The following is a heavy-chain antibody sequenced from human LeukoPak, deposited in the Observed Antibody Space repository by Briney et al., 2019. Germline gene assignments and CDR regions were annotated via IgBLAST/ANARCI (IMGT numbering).Heavy chain of an antibody. CDR1: GGTFSSYA. CDR3: ATALHDYGDYGLFGYNWFDP. D-gene: IGHD4-17*01. J-gene: IGHJ5*02. V-gene: IGHV1-69*13. CDR2: IIPIFGTA. Sequence: SVKVSCKASGGTFSSYAISWVRQAPGQGLEWMGGIIPIFGTANYAQKFQGRVTITADESTSTAYMELSGLRSEDTAVYYCATALHDYGDYGLFGYNWFDPWGQGTLVTVSS.